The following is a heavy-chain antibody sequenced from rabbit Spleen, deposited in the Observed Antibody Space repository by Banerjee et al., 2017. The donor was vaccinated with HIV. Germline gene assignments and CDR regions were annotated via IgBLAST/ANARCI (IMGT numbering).Heavy chain of an antibody. CDR2: IAGSSSGFT. Sequence: QEQLVESGGGLVQPGGTLTLTCTASGFSFSSSDYMCWVRQAPGKGLEWISCIAGSSSGFTYSAPWAKGRFTISKTSSTTVTLQATSLTAADTATYFCATGYSDIYFNLWGPGTLVTVS. V-gene: IGHV1S45*01. D-gene: IGHD1-1*01. CDR1: GFSFSSSDY. J-gene: IGHJ4*01. CDR3: ATGYSDIYFNL.